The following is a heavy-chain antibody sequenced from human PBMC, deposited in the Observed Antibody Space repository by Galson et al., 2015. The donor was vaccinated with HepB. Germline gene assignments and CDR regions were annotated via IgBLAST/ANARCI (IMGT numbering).Heavy chain of an antibody. J-gene: IGHJ5*02. D-gene: IGHD3-10*01. CDR2: IYYSGST. CDR1: GGSISSGGYY. Sequence: QVQLQESGPGLVKPSETLSLTCTVSGGSISSGGYYWSWIRQHPGKGLEWIGYIYYSGSTYYNPSLKSRVTISVDTSKNQFSLKLSSVTAADTAVYYCARSSNYGSGSLRTVNFDPWGQGTLVTVSS. CDR3: ARSSNYGSGSLRTVNFDP. V-gene: IGHV4-31*03.